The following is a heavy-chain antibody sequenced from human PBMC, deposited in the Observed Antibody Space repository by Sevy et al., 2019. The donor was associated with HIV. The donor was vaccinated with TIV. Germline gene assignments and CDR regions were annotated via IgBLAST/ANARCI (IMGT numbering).Heavy chain of an antibody. CDR1: GFTFSNYA. CDR3: ATGYSSGRLDY. J-gene: IGHJ4*02. Sequence: GRSLRLSCAASGFTFSNYAMSWVRQAPGKGLEWVSGISGSGGSTYYADSVKGRFTISRDNSKNTLYLQMNSLRAEDTAVYYCATGYSSGRLDYWGQGTLVTVSS. CDR2: ISGSGGST. D-gene: IGHD6-19*01. V-gene: IGHV3-23*01.